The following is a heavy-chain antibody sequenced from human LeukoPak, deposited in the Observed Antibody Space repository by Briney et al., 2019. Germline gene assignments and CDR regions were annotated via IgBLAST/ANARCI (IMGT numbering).Heavy chain of an antibody. CDR1: GGSFSGYY. CDR3: ARARGRYCSGGSCYSHYYYYYMDV. CDR2: INHSGST. J-gene: IGHJ6*03. V-gene: IGHV4-34*01. D-gene: IGHD2-15*01. Sequence: SETLSLTCAVYGGSFSGYYWSWIRQPPGKGLEWIGEINHSGSTNYSPSLKSRVTISVDTSKNQFSLKLSSVTAADTAVYYCARARGRYCSGGSCYSHYYYYYMDVWGKGTTVTVSS.